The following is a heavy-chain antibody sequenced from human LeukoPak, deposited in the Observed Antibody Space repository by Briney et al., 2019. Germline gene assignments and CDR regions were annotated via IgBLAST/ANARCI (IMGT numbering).Heavy chain of an antibody. CDR3: ARSRYMDV. CDR1: GFTFSGSW. CDR2: INQDGSGE. V-gene: IGHV3-7*01. Sequence: GSLRLSCAGSGFTFSGSWMSWVRQAPGKGLEWVANINQDGSGEYYVDSVKGRFTISRDNAKNSLYLQMNSLRAEDTAVYYCARSRYMDVWGKGTTVTVSS. J-gene: IGHJ6*03.